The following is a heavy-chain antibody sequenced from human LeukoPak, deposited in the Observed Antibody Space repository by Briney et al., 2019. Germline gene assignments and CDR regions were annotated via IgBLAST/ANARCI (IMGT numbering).Heavy chain of an antibody. V-gene: IGHV3-23*01. CDR3: ARRAPGFSSGWLNY. J-gene: IGHJ4*02. CDR2: ISGSGGST. D-gene: IGHD6-19*01. CDR1: GFTFSSYA. Sequence: GGSLRLSCAASGFTFSSYAMSWVRQAPGKGLEWVSAISGSGGSTYYADSVKGRFTISRDNSKNTLDLQMGSLRAEDLAVYYCARRAPGFSSGWLNYWGQGTLVTVSS.